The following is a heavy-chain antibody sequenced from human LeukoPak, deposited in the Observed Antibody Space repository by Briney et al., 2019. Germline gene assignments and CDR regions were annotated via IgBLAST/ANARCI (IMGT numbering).Heavy chain of an antibody. J-gene: IGHJ6*03. Sequence: SETLSLTCAVYGGSFSGYYWSWIRQPPGKGLEWIGEINHSGSTNYNPSLKSRVTISVDTSKNQFSLKLSSVTAADTAVYYCARGASGYYGSGSYYSLLDYYYYMDVWAKGPRSPSP. CDR3: ARGASGYYGSGSYYSLLDYYYYMDV. V-gene: IGHV4-34*01. CDR1: GGSFSGYY. D-gene: IGHD3-10*01. CDR2: INHSGST.